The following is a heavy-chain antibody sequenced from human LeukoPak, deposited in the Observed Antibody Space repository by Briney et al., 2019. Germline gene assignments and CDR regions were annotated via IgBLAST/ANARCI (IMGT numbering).Heavy chain of an antibody. CDR1: GGSISSYY. CDR2: IYYSGST. CDR3: ARDATDYGDYEFDY. J-gene: IGHJ4*02. V-gene: IGHV4-59*01. D-gene: IGHD4-17*01. Sequence: SVTLSLTCTVSGGSISSYYWSWLRQPPGKGLEWIGYIYYSGSTNYNPSLKSRVTISVDTSKNQFSLKLSSVTAADTAVYYCARDATDYGDYEFDYWGQGTLVTVSS.